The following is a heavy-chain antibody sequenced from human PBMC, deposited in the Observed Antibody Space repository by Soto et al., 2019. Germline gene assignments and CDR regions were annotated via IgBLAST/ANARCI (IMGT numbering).Heavy chain of an antibody. CDR1: GGSISSSSYY. V-gene: IGHV4-39*01. CDR2: IYYSGST. Sequence: QLQLQESGPGLVKPSETLSLTCTVSGGSISSSSYYWGWIRQPPGKGLEWIGSIYYSGSTYYNPSLKSRVTISVDTSKNQFSLTPSSVTAADTAVYYCAPFDWLTHYWGQGTLVTVSS. CDR3: APFDWLTHY. J-gene: IGHJ4*02. D-gene: IGHD3-9*01.